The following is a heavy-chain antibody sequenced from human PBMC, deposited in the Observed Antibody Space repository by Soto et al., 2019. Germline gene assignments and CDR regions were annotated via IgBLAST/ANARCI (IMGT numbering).Heavy chain of an antibody. CDR1: GGSISSYY. CDR2: IYYSGST. D-gene: IGHD6-19*01. J-gene: IGHJ6*02. Sequence: PSETLSLTCTVSGGSISSYYWSWIRQPPGKGLEWIGYIYYSGSTNYNPSLKSRVTISVDTSKNQFSLKLSSVTAADTAVYYWAGGGVAVAGFYYYYYGMDVWGQGTTVTVSS. CDR3: AGGGVAVAGFYYYYYGMDV. V-gene: IGHV4-59*01.